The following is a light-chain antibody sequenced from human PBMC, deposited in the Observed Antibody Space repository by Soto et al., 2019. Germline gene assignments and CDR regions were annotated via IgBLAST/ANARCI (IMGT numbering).Light chain of an antibody. CDR3: QQYGSLSWT. Sequence: EIGLTQSPGTLSLSPGERATLSCRASQNVDSNYLAWYQQKPGQAPRIIIFGASGRATGIPDRFSGSGSGADVTLTISRLEPEDFAVYYCQQYGSLSWTFGQGTKVEIK. CDR2: GAS. J-gene: IGKJ1*01. CDR1: QNVDSNY. V-gene: IGKV3-20*01.